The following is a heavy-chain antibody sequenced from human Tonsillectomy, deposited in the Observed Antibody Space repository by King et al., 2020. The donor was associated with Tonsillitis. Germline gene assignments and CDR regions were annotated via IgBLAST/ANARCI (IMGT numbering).Heavy chain of an antibody. CDR2: INSDGSST. CDR3: ARLLEWPNWFDP. J-gene: IGHJ5*02. CDR1: GFTFSSYW. Sequence: VQLVESGGGLVQPGGSLRLSCAASGFTFSSYWMHWVRQAPGKGLVWVSRINSDGSSTSYADSGKGRFTISRDNAKNTLYLQMNSLRAEDTAVYYCARLLEWPNWFDPWGQGTLVTVSS. V-gene: IGHV3-74*01. D-gene: IGHD3-3*01.